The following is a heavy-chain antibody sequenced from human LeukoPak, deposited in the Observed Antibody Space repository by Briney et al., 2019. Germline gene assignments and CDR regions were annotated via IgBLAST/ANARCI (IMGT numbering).Heavy chain of an antibody. CDR2: INPNSGGT. CDR1: GYSFTGYH. D-gene: IGHD3-16*02. V-gene: IGHV1-2*02. CDR3: ARGGSEIYHRL. J-gene: IGHJ4*02. Sequence: GASVKVSCKASGYSFTGYHIHWLRQAPGQGLEWMGWINPNSGGTNYAQNFQGRVIMTRDTSINTAYMELSSLRSDDTAVFYSARGGSEIYHRLWGQGTPVTVSS.